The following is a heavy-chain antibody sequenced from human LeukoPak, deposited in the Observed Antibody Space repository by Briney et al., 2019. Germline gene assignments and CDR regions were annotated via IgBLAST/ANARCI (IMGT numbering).Heavy chain of an antibody. CDR2: ISSSGRTI. CDR3: ARERGYSYGYRGYFDY. J-gene: IGHJ4*02. D-gene: IGHD5-18*01. CDR1: GFSFRSYE. Sequence: GGAPRLSCAAPGFSFRSYEMKWVPPAPGRGVGGLLYISSSGRTIYYADSVKGRLTISRDNAKSSLYLQMNSLRAEDTAVYYCARERGYSYGYRGYFDYWGQGTLVTVSP. V-gene: IGHV3-48*03.